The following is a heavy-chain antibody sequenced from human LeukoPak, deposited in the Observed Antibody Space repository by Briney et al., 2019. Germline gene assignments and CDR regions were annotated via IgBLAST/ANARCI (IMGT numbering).Heavy chain of an antibody. J-gene: IGHJ4*02. CDR2: INSDGSST. CDR1: GFTFSNYW. Sequence: GGSLRLSCAASGFTFSNYWRHWVRQAPGKGLVWVSRINSDGSSTSYADSVKGRFTISRDNAKNTLYLQMNSLRAEDTAVYYCAKGGGTVVDYWGQGTLLTVSS. D-gene: IGHD2-15*01. V-gene: IGHV3-74*01. CDR3: AKGGGTVVDY.